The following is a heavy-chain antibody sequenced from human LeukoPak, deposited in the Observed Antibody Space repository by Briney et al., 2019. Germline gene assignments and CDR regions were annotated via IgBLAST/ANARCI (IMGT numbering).Heavy chain of an antibody. CDR1: GGSISSGSYY. Sequence: SETLSLTCTVSGGSISSGSYYWSWVRQPAGKGLEWIGSIYYSGSAYYNPSLKSRVTISVDTSKNQFSLKLSSVTAADTAVYYCARDSKQLVPDYWGQGTLVTVSS. CDR3: ARDSKQLVPDY. D-gene: IGHD6-13*01. V-gene: IGHV4-39*07. CDR2: IYYSGSA. J-gene: IGHJ4*02.